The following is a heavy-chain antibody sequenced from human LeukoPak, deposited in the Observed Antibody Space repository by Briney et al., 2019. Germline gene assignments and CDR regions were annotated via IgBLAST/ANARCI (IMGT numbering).Heavy chain of an antibody. J-gene: IGHJ4*02. Sequence: PGGSLRLSCAASGFTLITYWMTWVRQAPGKGLEWVANINQDGSEKYYVGSVKGRFTISRDNAKNSLYLQMNSLRAEDTAVYYCARDLVATAYYCFDYWGQGTLVTVSS. CDR1: GFTLITYW. CDR3: ARDLVATAYYCFDY. V-gene: IGHV3-7*01. CDR2: INQDGSEK. D-gene: IGHD5-12*01.